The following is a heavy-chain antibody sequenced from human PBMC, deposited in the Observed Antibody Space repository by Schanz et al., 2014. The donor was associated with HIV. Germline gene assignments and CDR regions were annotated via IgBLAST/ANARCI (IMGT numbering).Heavy chain of an antibody. D-gene: IGHD3-10*01. Sequence: EVQLVESGGGLVQPGGSLKLSWEASGLTFSSYWMSWVRQAPGKGLGWGANIKQDESEKYYVDSVKGRFTISRDNAKNLLYLQLNSLRDDDTAVYYCAREAYSGSRGLWNYYYYYGMDVWGQGTTVTVSS. CDR2: IKQDESEK. V-gene: IGHV3-7*01. CDR1: GLTFSSYW. J-gene: IGHJ6*02. CDR3: AREAYSGSRGLWNYYYYYGMDV.